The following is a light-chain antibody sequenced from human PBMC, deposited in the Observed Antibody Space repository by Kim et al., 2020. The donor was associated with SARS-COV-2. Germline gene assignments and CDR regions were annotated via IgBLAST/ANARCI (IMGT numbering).Light chain of an antibody. CDR3: QQYGSSRWT. V-gene: IGKV3-20*01. CDR2: GAS. J-gene: IGKJ1*01. Sequence: SPGARATLSCWARQGVICSYLAWDQQKPGQAPRRLIYGASSRATGIPDRFSGSGSVTHFTLTISRLEPEDFAVYYCQQYGSSRWTFGQGTKVDIK. CDR1: QGVICSY.